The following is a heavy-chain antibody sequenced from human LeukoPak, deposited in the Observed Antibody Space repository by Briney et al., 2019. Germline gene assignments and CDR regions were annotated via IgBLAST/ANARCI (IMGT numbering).Heavy chain of an antibody. CDR3: ARGLDNSDPLDS. CDR1: GGSISSYY. Sequence: SETLSLTCTVFGGSISSYYWSWIRQPPGERLEWVGDVNYSGSTKSNPLLKRPVTIPVDTPKTQFSLKLNSVTAADTAVYYCARGLDNSDPLDSWGQGTLVTVAS. D-gene: IGHD4-17*01. J-gene: IGHJ4*02. CDR2: VNYSGST. V-gene: IGHV4-59*01.